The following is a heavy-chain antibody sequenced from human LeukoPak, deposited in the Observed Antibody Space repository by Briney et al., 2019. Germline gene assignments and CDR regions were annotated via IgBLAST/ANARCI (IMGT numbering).Heavy chain of an antibody. CDR2: IKYDGYEE. D-gene: IGHD1-1*01. J-gene: IGHJ4*02. CDR3: KSGGATPGSFDY. CDR1: GFTFSRYW. V-gene: IGHV3-7*01. Sequence: PGESLRLSCAASGFTFSRYWMSWMRQAPGKGLEWVTNIKYDGYEEYYVDSVKGRFTISRDNAKNSLYLQLNSLRVEDTAVYYCKSGGATPGSFDYWGQGTLVTVSP.